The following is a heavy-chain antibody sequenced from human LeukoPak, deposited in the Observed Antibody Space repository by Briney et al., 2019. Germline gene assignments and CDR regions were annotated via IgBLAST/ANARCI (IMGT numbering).Heavy chain of an antibody. V-gene: IGHV3-23*01. CDR3: AKKEIAEAFDY. D-gene: IGHD6-13*01. CDR2: ISGSGGST. Sequence: GGSLRLSCAASGFTFSSYAMSWVRQAPGKGLEWVSGISGSGGSTYYADSVKGRFTISRDNSKSTLFLQMNSLRAEDTVVYYCAKKEIAEAFDYWGQGTLVTASS. J-gene: IGHJ4*02. CDR1: GFTFSSYA.